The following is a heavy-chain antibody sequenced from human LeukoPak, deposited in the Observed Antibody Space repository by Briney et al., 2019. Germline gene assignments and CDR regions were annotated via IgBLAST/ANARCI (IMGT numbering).Heavy chain of an antibody. J-gene: IGHJ3*02. CDR1: GYTFTGYY. CDR2: IKPNSGGT. V-gene: IGHV1-2*02. D-gene: IGHD6-6*01. CDR3: ARDIAARDAFDI. Sequence: GASVKVSCKASGYTFTGYYMHWVRQAPGQGLEWMGWIKPNSGGTNYAQKFQRRVTMSRDTSISTAYMELSRLRSDDTAVYYCARDIAARDAFDIWGQGTMVTVSS.